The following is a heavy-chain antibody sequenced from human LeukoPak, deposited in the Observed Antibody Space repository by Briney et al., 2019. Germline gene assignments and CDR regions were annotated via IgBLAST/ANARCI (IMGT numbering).Heavy chain of an antibody. CDR1: GGSISSYY. J-gene: IGHJ5*02. CDR3: ARARSAYYGSGIGWFDP. Sequence: SQTLSLTCPVSGGSISSYYCSCIRQPPGKGLEWLGYIYYSGSTTYNPSLKSRVTISVDTSKNQFSLKLSSVTAADTAVYYCARARSAYYGSGIGWFDPWGQGTLVTVSS. V-gene: IGHV4-59*01. D-gene: IGHD3-10*01. CDR2: IYYSGST.